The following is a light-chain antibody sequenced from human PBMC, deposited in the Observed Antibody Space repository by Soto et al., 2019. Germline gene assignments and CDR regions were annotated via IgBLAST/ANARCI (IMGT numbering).Light chain of an antibody. CDR3: GSYTSTDTPFV. Sequence: SVLTQPASLSGSPGQSITISCTGTCSDVGGYNYVSWYQHHPGKGPKLIIYEVSNRPSGVSDRFSGSKSGNKASLIISNLEAEDESDYYCGSYTSTDTPFVFGTGTKVTVL. CDR1: CSDVGGYNY. CDR2: EVS. J-gene: IGLJ1*01. V-gene: IGLV2-14*01.